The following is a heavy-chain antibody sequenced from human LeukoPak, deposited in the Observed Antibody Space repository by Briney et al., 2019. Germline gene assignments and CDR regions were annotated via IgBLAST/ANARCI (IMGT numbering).Heavy chain of an antibody. J-gene: IGHJ6*02. V-gene: IGHV3-23*01. CDR1: GFTFRSYA. CDR2: IPTGGRN. CDR3: AKDRGYSYGFDPMDV. Sequence: GGSLRLSCAASGFTFRSYAMNWVRQAAGKGLEWVSAIPTGGRNNYAGSVMGRSTISRDRYKNTLYLQMDSLRVDDTAVYYCAKDRGYSYGFDPMDVWGQGTTVTVSS. D-gene: IGHD5-18*01.